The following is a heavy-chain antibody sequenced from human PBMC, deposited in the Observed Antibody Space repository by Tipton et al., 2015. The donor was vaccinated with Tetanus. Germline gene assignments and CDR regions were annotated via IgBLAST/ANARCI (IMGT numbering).Heavy chain of an antibody. CDR2: IIPASGAT. CDR1: GGPFYKHG. Sequence: QLVQSGAEVKKPGSSVKVSCKSSGGPFYKHGIDWVRQAPGQGLEWMGGIIPASGATNYAHKFQGRVTMTADASTTTVHMELSNLRSDDTAVYYCVRDRAAAGGSDYWGQGTLVTV. V-gene: IGHV1-69*01. D-gene: IGHD6-25*01. J-gene: IGHJ4*02. CDR3: VRDRAAAGGSDY.